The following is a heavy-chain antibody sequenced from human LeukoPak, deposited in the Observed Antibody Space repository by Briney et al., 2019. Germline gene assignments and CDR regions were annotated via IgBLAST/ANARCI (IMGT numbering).Heavy chain of an antibody. Sequence: QTGGSLRLSCAASGITFSSLAMAWVRQAPGKGLEWVSTVGSSGVNTRYADSVKGRFTISRDNSKSTLHLQMNSLRVEDTALYYCATTPSSTPLDYWGQGTLVTVSS. CDR1: GITFSSLA. J-gene: IGHJ4*02. CDR3: ATTPSSTPLDY. V-gene: IGHV3-23*01. CDR2: VGSSGVNT. D-gene: IGHD6-13*01.